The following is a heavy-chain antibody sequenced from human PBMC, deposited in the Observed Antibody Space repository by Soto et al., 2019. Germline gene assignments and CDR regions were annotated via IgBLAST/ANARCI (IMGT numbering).Heavy chain of an antibody. CDR1: GGSVNGYY. Sequence: QVHLQQWGAGLLKPSETLSLTCAVYGGSVNGYYWNWIRQPPGKGLEWIGEINHTGGTHYNPPLKSRVTMSVDTTKSQFSLRLSSVTAADTAIYYCATRITVFGVLIPPFDPWGQGTQVTVSS. J-gene: IGHJ5*02. CDR3: ATRITVFGVLIPPFDP. D-gene: IGHD3-3*01. V-gene: IGHV4-34*02. CDR2: INHTGGT.